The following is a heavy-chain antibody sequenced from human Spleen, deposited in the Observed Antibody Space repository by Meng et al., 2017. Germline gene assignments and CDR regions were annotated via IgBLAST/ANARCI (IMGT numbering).Heavy chain of an antibody. J-gene: IGHJ4*02. CDR2: IHYSGNT. CDR1: GGSISSSSYF. V-gene: IGHV4-39*07. Sequence: SETLSLTCTVSGGSISSSSYFWGWIRQPPGKGLEWIGTIHYSGNTYCNPSLKSRVTISVDTSKNQFSLKLRSVTAADTAVYYCARMSGYHSYSFDYWGQGTLVTVSS. D-gene: IGHD5-12*01. CDR3: ARMSGYHSYSFDY.